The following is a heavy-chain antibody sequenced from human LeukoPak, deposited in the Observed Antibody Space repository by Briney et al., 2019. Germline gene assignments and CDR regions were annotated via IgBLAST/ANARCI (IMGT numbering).Heavy chain of an antibody. CDR1: GFTFSYYW. V-gene: IGHV3-7*01. CDR3: ASDWGDGDRFDF. Sequence: GGSLRLSCAASGFTFSYYWMSWVRQAPGKGLEWVANIKYDGSDKYYVDSVKGRFTISRGNTKNSLFLQMNSLRAEDTAVYYCASDWGDGDRFDFWGQGTLVTVSS. J-gene: IGHJ4*02. D-gene: IGHD4-17*01. CDR2: IKYDGSDK.